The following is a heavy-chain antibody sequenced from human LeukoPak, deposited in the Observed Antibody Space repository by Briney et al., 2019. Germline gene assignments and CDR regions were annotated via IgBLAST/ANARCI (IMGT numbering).Heavy chain of an antibody. CDR2: MNPNRGNT. CDR3: ARGRPRTIFGVVIISFDY. Sequence: PSVKVSCXASGYTFTSYDINCVPGATGQGLECMGCMNPNRGNTGCAQKSRSRVTMTRNTSISTAYMELSSLRSEDTAVYYCARGRPRTIFGVVIISFDYWGQGTLVTVSS. CDR1: GYTFTSYD. D-gene: IGHD3-3*01. J-gene: IGHJ4*02. V-gene: IGHV1-8*01.